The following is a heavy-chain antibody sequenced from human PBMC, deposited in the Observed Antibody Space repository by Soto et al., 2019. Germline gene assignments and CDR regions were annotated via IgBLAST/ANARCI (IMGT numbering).Heavy chain of an antibody. Sequence: ASVKVSCNASGYTFTSYGSSCVRQAPGQGLEWMGWISAYNGNTHYAQKLQGRVTMTTDTSTSTAYMELRSLRSDDTAVYYCAIDFGDAFDVWGQGTMVTVSS. V-gene: IGHV1-18*01. J-gene: IGHJ3*01. CDR1: GYTFTSYG. D-gene: IGHD3-10*01. CDR2: ISAYNGNT. CDR3: AIDFGDAFDV.